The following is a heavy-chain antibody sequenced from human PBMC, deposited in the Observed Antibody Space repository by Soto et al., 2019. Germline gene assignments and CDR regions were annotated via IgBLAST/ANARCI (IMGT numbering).Heavy chain of an antibody. J-gene: IGHJ4*02. CDR1: GGSINNYN. Sequence: QVQLQESGPWLLKPSETLSLTCSVSGGSINNYNWTWIRQPPGKGLAWFGRIFYSGSTNYSPSLESRVTISVDTSKNQFSLNLTSVTAADTAVYYCARLTKYNSGSSTFDYWGQGTLVTVSS. V-gene: IGHV4-59*01. CDR2: IFYSGST. CDR3: ARLTKYNSGSSTFDY. D-gene: IGHD5-12*01.